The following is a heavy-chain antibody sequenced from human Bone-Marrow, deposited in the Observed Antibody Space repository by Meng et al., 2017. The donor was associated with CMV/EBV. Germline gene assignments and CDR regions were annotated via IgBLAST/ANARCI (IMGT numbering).Heavy chain of an antibody. J-gene: IGHJ6*02. CDR3: ARDLLIVVVPAAIRYYYYGMDV. D-gene: IGHD2-2*01. CDR2: IRSKAYGGTT. Sequence: GESLKISCTASGFTFGDFVMSWVRQAPGKGLEWVGFIRSKAYGGTTEYAASMKGRFTISREDSKSIAYLQMNSLKTEDTAVYYCARDLLIVVVPAAIRYYYYGMDVWGQGTTVTVSS. CDR1: GFTFGDFV. V-gene: IGHV3-49*04.